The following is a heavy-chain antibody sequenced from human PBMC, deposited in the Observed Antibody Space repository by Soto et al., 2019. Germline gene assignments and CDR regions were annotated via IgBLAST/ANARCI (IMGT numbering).Heavy chain of an antibody. CDR3: ARGGSGYTWFNEF. J-gene: IGHJ4*02. CDR1: GGLFSSYP. V-gene: IGHV1-69*01. Sequence: QEQLVQSGAEVKKPGSSVKVSCKASGGLFSSYPISWVRQVPGQGLEWMGGIIPVFQTAYYTQRFQGRVTITDDESTNTAYMERSSLRSEDTAIYYCARGGSGYTWFNEFWGQGTLVTVSS. D-gene: IGHD3-22*01. CDR2: IIPVFQTA.